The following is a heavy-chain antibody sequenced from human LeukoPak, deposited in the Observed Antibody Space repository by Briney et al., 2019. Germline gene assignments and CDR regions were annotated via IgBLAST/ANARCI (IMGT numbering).Heavy chain of an antibody. D-gene: IGHD6-19*01. CDR1: GGSISSYY. V-gene: IGHV4-59*08. CDR2: IYYSGST. Sequence: SETLSLTCTVSGGSISSYYWSWIRQPPGKGLEWIGYIYYSGSTNYNPSLKSRVTISVDTSKNQFSLKLSSVTAADTAVYYCARRQSTGWYFDYWGQGTLVTVSS. J-gene: IGHJ4*02. CDR3: ARRQSTGWYFDY.